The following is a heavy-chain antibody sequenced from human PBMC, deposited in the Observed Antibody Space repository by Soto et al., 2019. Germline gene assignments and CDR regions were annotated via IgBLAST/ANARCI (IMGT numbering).Heavy chain of an antibody. CDR2: IYYSGST. J-gene: IGHJ6*02. V-gene: IGHV4-39*01. CDR1: GCSISSSRYY. Sequence: PXETLSLTCTVSGCSISSSRYYWGWIRQPPGKGLEWIGSIYYSGSTYYNPSLKGRVTISVDTSKNQFSLKLSSVTAADTAVYYCASRGTYYDFWSGPDYYYYGMDVWGQGPTVTVSS. D-gene: IGHD3-3*01. CDR3: ASRGTYYDFWSGPDYYYYGMDV.